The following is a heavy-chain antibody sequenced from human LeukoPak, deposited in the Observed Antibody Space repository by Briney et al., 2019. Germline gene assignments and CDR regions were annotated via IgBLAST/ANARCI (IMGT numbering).Heavy chain of an antibody. Sequence: RGSLRLSCAASGFTFTSYSMNWVRQAPGKGLEWVSTISGGGGSTYYADSVKGRFTISRDNSKNTLYLQVNSLRAEDTAVYYCAKGGKWDVTPFDYWGQGTLVTLSS. D-gene: IGHD1-26*01. CDR2: ISGGGGST. V-gene: IGHV3-23*01. J-gene: IGHJ4*02. CDR1: GFTFTSYS. CDR3: AKGGKWDVTPFDY.